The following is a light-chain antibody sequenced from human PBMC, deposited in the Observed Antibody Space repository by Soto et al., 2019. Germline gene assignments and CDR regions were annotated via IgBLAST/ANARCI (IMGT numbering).Light chain of an antibody. Sequence: EIVLTQSPGTLSLSPGERATLSCRASQSVNGNYLAWYQQKPGQAPRLLIYGTSSRATGIPDRFSGSGSGTDFTLTISRLEPEDFAVYYCQQCGSLPGTFGQGTKVDIK. CDR2: GTS. CDR1: QSVNGNY. J-gene: IGKJ1*01. CDR3: QQCGSLPGT. V-gene: IGKV3-20*01.